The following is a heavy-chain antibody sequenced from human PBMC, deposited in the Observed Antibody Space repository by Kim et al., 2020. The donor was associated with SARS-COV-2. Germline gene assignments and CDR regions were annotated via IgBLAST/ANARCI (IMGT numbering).Heavy chain of an antibody. V-gene: IGHV3-30*04. J-gene: IGHJ6*02. CDR1: GFTFSSYA. D-gene: IGHD3-22*01. Sequence: GGSLRLSCAASGFTFSSYAMHWVRQAPGKGLEWVAVISYDGSNKYYADSVKGRFTISRDNFKNTLYLQMNSLRAEDTAVYYCASIGSGYYYYYYYGMDVWGQGTTVTVSS. CDR2: ISYDGSNK. CDR3: ASIGSGYYYYYYYGMDV.